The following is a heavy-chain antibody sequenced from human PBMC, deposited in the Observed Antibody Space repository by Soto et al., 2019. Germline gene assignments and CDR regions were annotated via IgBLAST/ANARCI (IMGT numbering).Heavy chain of an antibody. CDR2: ISSSSSYI. CDR1: GFTFSSYS. Sequence: EVQLVESGGGLVKHGGSLRLSCAASGFTFSSYSMNWVRQAPGKGLEWVSSISSSSSYIYYADSVQGRFTISRDNAKNSLYLQMNSRRAEYTAVYYCAIDWGDYGDYFDYPSSLDYWGQGTLVTVSS. D-gene: IGHD4-17*01. CDR3: AIDWGDYGDYFDYPSSLDY. J-gene: IGHJ4*02. V-gene: IGHV3-21*01.